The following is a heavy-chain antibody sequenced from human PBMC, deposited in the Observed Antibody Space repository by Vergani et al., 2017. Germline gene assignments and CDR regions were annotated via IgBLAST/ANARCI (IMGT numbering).Heavy chain of an antibody. V-gene: IGHV3-21*01. D-gene: IGHD2-15*01. CDR2: ISSSSSYI. J-gene: IGHJ4*02. CDR1: GFTFSSYS. CDR3: ARVGSGGSCSDY. Sequence: EVQLVESGGGLVKPGGSLRLSCAASGFTFSSYSMNWVRQAPGKGLEWVSSISSSSSYIYYADLVKGRFTISRDNAKNSLYLQMNSLRAEDTAVYYCARVGSGGSCSDYWGQGTLVTVSS.